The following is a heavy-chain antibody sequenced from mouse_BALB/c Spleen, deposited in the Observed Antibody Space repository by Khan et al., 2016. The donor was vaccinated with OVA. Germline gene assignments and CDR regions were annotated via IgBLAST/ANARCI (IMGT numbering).Heavy chain of an antibody. CDR1: VYSITSGYF. J-gene: IGHJ3*01. V-gene: IGHV3-6*01. Sequence: VQLKQSGPGLVKPSQSLSLTCSVTVYSITSGYFWNWIRQFPGNKLEWMGYIRYDGDSNYNPSLKNRISITRDTSKNQFFLKLNSVTPEDTATFYCARGGSSGPAWFAYWGQGTLVTVSP. D-gene: IGHD3-1*01. CDR3: ARGGSSGPAWFAY. CDR2: IRYDGDS.